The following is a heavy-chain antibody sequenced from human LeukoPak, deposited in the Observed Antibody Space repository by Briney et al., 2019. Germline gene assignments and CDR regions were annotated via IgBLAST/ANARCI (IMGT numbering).Heavy chain of an antibody. J-gene: IGHJ4*02. CDR1: GFTFSSYE. D-gene: IGHD1-1*01. CDR3: TKDRPYTGGGVINY. V-gene: IGHV3-15*01. Sequence: PGGSLRLSCAASGFTFSSYEMTWVRQAPGKGLEWVGRIKSKVNGGTTDYAAPVKGRFTISRDDSKNTIYLQMNNLKTEDTAVYYCTKDRPYTGGGVINYWGQGTLVTVSS. CDR2: IKSKVNGGTT.